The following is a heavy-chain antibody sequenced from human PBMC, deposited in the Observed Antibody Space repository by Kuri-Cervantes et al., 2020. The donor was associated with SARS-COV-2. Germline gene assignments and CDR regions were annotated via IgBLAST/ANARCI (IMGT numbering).Heavy chain of an antibody. CDR2: IIPIFGTA. V-gene: IGHV1-69*13. CDR3: ARGRYVGSGSSYYYYYYMDV. Sequence: SVKVSCKASGYTFTSYGISWVRQAPGQGLEWMGGIIPIFGTANYAQKFQGRVTITADESTSTAYMELSSLRSEDTAVYYCARGRYVGSGSSYYYYYYMDVWGKGTTVTVSS. J-gene: IGHJ6*03. CDR1: GYTFTSYG. D-gene: IGHD3-3*01.